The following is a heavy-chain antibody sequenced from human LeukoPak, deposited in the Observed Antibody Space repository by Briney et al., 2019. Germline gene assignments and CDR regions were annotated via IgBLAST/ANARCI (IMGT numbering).Heavy chain of an antibody. J-gene: IGHJ4*02. CDR2: IYHSGST. V-gene: IGHV4-38-2*02. CDR1: GYSISSGYY. CDR3: ARDRGYSYGSDY. Sequence: PSETLSLTCTVSGYSISSGYYWGWIRQPPGKGLEWIGRIYHSGSTYYNPSLKSRVTISVDTSKNQFSLKLSSVTAADTAVYYCARDRGYSYGSDYWGQGTLVTVSS. D-gene: IGHD5-18*01.